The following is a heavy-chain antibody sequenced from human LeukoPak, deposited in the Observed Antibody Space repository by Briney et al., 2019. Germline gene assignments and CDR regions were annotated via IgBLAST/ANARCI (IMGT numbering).Heavy chain of an antibody. Sequence: SETLSLTCAVYGGSFSDYYWSWIRQPPGKGLEWIGEINHSGSTNYNPSLNSRVTISVDTSKNQFSLKLNSLTAADTAVYYCARKQLVPLAQSFDYWGQGTLVPVSS. D-gene: IGHD6-6*01. CDR1: GGSFSDYY. CDR3: ARKQLVPLAQSFDY. V-gene: IGHV4-34*01. CDR2: INHSGST. J-gene: IGHJ4*02.